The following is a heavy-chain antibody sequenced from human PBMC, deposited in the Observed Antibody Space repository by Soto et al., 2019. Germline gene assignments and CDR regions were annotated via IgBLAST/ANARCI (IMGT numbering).Heavy chain of an antibody. CDR3: ARVPSPFDYYYAMDV. D-gene: IGHD3-16*01. CDR2: IFSSGTT. Sequence: SETPSPTCTVSGDSISRGNKNWSLIRQPPGKGLEWIGYIFSSGTTYYNPSLKSRLTMSLDASQNQFSLKLNSLTDADTAVYFCARVPSPFDYYYAMDVWGQGTTVTVSS. J-gene: IGHJ6*02. CDR1: GDSISRGNKN. V-gene: IGHV4-30-4*01.